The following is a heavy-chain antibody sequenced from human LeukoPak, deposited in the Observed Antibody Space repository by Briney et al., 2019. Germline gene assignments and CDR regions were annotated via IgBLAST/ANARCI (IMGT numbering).Heavy chain of an antibody. Sequence: LVKVSCKASGYTFTSYAISWVRQAPGQGLEWMGGIIPIFGTANYAQKFQGRVTITADESTSTAYMELSSLRSEDTAVYYCARADCSSTSCGLGMDVWGQGTTVTVSS. CDR2: IIPIFGTA. J-gene: IGHJ6*02. CDR3: ARADCSSTSCGLGMDV. D-gene: IGHD2-2*01. V-gene: IGHV1-69*13. CDR1: GYTFTSYA.